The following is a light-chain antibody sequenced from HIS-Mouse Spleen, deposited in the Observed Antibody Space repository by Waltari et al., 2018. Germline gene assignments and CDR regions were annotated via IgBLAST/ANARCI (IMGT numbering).Light chain of an antibody. J-gene: IGLJ3*02. CDR2: DVS. CDR1: SSDVGGYNY. CDR3: SSYTSSSTLV. V-gene: IGLV2-14*03. Sequence: QSALTQPASVSGSPGQSITISCTGTSSDVGGYNYVPWYQQHPGKAPKLMIYDVSNRHSGVSNRFSGSKSGNTASLTISGLQAEDEADYYCSSYTSSSTLVFGGGTKLTVL.